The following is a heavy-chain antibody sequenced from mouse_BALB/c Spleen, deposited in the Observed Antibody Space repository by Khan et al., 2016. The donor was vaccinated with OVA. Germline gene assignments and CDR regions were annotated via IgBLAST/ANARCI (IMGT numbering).Heavy chain of an antibody. CDR3: ARDDYFVGDAMDY. Sequence: QVQLQQSGPELVKPGASVRISCKASGYTFTSYYIHWVKQKPGQGLEWIGWIYPGNVNTKYNEKFKGKATLTADKSYSTAYMQLSSLTSEDSAVYFCARDDYFVGDAMDYWGQGTSVTVSS. CDR2: IYPGNVNT. V-gene: IGHV1S56*01. CDR1: GYTFTSYY. D-gene: IGHD2-4*01. J-gene: IGHJ4*01.